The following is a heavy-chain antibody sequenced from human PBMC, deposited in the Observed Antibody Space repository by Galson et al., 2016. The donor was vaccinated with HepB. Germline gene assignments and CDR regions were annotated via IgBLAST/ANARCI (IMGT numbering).Heavy chain of an antibody. CDR3: AHSKGDSSSWSSFDY. V-gene: IGHV2-5*02. J-gene: IGHJ4*02. CDR1: GLSLSTSGVG. CDR2: LYWEDDK. D-gene: IGHD6-13*01. Sequence: PALVKPTQTLTLTCTISGLSLSTSGVGVGWIRQSPGKALEWLALLYWEDDKWYRPSLKSRLTITKDTSKNQVVLTMTNIDPVDTATYYCAHSKGDSSSWSSFDYWGQGTVVTVSS.